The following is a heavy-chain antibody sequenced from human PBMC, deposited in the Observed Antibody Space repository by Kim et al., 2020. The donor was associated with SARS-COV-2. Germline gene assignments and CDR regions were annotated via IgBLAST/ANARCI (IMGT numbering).Heavy chain of an antibody. CDR1: GYNFRDFW. J-gene: IGHJ6*02. V-gene: IGHV5-51*01. Sequence: GESLKISCQGPGYNFRDFWIVWVRQMPGKGLEVMGIIYPGDSDTRYTPSFRGQVTISADNSISTAYLHWSSLKASDSAIYYCTRLSWGAGMIFHKEHREGRQGFDVWGQGTTVTVSS. CDR3: TRLSWGAGMIFHKEHREGRQGFDV. D-gene: IGHD1-26*01. CDR2: IYPGDSDT.